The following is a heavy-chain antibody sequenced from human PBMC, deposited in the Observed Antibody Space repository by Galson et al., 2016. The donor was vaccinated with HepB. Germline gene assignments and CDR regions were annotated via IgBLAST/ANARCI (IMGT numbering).Heavy chain of an antibody. CDR2: TYYRSNWNN. J-gene: IGHJ6*02. Sequence: CAISGDSVSNNKAAWIWIRQSPLRGLEWLGRTYYRSNWNNDYAVSVRSRLTINADPSKNQVSLQLNSVTPEDTAVYYCARARELGRGMRVWGQGTTVTVS. CDR3: ARARELGRGMRV. D-gene: IGHD1-26*01. V-gene: IGHV6-1*01. CDR1: GDSVSNNKAA.